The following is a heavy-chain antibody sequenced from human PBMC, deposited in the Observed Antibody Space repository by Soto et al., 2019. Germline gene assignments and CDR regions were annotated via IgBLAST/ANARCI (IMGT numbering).Heavy chain of an antibody. CDR2: IYHSGST. V-gene: IGHV4-30-2*01. CDR3: ARGMTTVTTLDY. Sequence: QLQLQESGSGLVKPSQTLSLTCAVSGGSISSGGYSWSWIRQPPGKGLEWIGYIYHSGSTYYNPSRNSRVTLSVDRSKNQFSLKLSSVTAPDTAVYYCARGMTTVTTLDYWGQGTLVTVSS. D-gene: IGHD4-4*01. CDR1: GGSISSGGYS. J-gene: IGHJ4*02.